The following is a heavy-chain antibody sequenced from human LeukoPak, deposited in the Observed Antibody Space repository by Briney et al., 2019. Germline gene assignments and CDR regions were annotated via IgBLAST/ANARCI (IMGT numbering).Heavy chain of an antibody. Sequence: SETLSLTCTVAGGSINGYYWSWIRQPPGKGLEWIGYIYYSGSTNYNPSLKSRLTMSVDTSKNQFSLKLSSVTAADTAVYYCARDRVNFDYWGQGTLVTVSS. J-gene: IGHJ4*02. CDR2: IYYSGST. CDR3: ARDRVNFDY. CDR1: GGSINGYY. V-gene: IGHV4-59*01.